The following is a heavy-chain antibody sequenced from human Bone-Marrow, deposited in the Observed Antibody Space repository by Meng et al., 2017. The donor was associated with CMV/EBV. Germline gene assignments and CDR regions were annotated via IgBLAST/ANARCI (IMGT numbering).Heavy chain of an antibody. V-gene: IGHV1-2*02. CDR3: ARTPTSSNTRFY. D-gene: IGHD2-2*01. Sequence: ASVKVSCKASGYIFTGYYIYWVRQAPGKGLEWMGWINPNSGGTNYAQKFQGRVTMTRDTSISTAYLELSRLRSDDTAEYYCARTPTSSNTRFYWGQGTLVTVSS. CDR2: INPNSGGT. J-gene: IGHJ4*02. CDR1: GYIFTGYY.